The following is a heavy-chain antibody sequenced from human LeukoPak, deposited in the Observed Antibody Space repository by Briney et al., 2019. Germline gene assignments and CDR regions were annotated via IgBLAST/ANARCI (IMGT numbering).Heavy chain of an antibody. CDR3: ARGSVSSWHYYYYYMDV. CDR1: GGSFSGYY. V-gene: IGHV4-34*01. J-gene: IGHJ6*03. Sequence: SETLSLTCAVYGGSFSGYYWSWIRQPPGKGLEWIGEINHSGSTNYNPSLKSRVTISVDTSKNQFSLKLSSVTAADTAVYNCARGSVSSWHYYYYYMDVWGKGTTVTVSS. CDR2: INHSGST. D-gene: IGHD6-13*01.